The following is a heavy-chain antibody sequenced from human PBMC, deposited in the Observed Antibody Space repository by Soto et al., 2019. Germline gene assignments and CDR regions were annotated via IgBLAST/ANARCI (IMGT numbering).Heavy chain of an antibody. D-gene: IGHD2-8*01. V-gene: IGHV3-21*01. CDR3: ARAGLMVGGIVSWVDY. J-gene: IGHJ4*02. Sequence: EVQLVESGGGLVKPGGSLRLSCAASGFTFSSYSMNWVRQAPGKGLEWVSSISSSSSYIYYADSVKGRFTISRDNAKNSLYLQMNSLRAEDTAVYYCARAGLMVGGIVSWVDYWGQGTLVTVSS. CDR2: ISSSSSYI. CDR1: GFTFSSYS.